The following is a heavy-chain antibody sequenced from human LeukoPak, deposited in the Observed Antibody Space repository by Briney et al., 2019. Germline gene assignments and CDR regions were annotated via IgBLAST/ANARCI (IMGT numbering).Heavy chain of an antibody. Sequence: GGSLRLSCAASGFTFSSYWMHWVRQAPGKGLEWVSYISSSGSTIYYADSVKGRFTISRDNAKNSLYLQMNSLRAEDTAVYYCARDGPDRQLDVWGKGTTVTVSS. CDR3: ARDGPDRQLDV. J-gene: IGHJ6*04. V-gene: IGHV3-48*04. CDR2: ISSSGSTI. D-gene: IGHD1-14*01. CDR1: GFTFSSYW.